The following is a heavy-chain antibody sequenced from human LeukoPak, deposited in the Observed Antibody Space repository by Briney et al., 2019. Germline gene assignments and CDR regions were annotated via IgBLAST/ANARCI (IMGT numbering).Heavy chain of an antibody. CDR2: INTDGSTT. V-gene: IGHV3-74*01. D-gene: IGHD4-17*01. CDR1: GFTFSSYW. Sequence: GGSLRLSCAASGFTFSSYWMHWVRQAPGKGLVWVSRINTDGSTTRYADSVKGRFTISRDNAKNTLFLQLNSLRAEDTAVYYCARGSRVRDYGDSPWGQGTLVTVSS. CDR3: ARGSRVRDYGDSP. J-gene: IGHJ5*02.